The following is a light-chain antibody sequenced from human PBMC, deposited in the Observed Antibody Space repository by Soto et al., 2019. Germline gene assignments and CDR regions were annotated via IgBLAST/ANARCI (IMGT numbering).Light chain of an antibody. Sequence: QSALTQPASVSGSPGQSITISCTGTSSDVGGYNYVSWHQQHPGKAPKLMIYDVSNRPSGVSNRFSCSKSGNTASLTISGLQAEDEDDYYCCSYSSISTLLYVFGTGTKVTVL. CDR2: DVS. V-gene: IGLV2-14*01. CDR1: SSDVGGYNY. J-gene: IGLJ1*01. CDR3: CSYSSISTLLYV.